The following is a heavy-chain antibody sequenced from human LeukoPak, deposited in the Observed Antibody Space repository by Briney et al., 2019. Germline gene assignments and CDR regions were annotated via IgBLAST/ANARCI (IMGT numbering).Heavy chain of an antibody. CDR1: GFIVSSSY. CDR3: ARGGGDY. CDR2: IYSGGST. D-gene: IGHD2-15*01. J-gene: IGHJ4*02. V-gene: IGHV3-53*01. Sequence: PGGSLRLSCAASGFIVSSSYMIWVRQAPGKGLEWVSVIYSGGSTYYADSVKGRFTISRDNSKNTLYVQMNSLRADDTAVYYCARGGGDYWGQGTLVTVSS.